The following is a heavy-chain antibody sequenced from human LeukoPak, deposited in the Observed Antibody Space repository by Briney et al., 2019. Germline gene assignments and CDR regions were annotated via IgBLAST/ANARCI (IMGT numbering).Heavy chain of an antibody. Sequence: SETLSLTCAVYGGSFSGYYWSWIRQPPGKGLEWIGEINHSGSTNYNPSLKSRVTISVDTSKNQFSLKLSSVTAEDTAVYYCAKDLLDYYDSSGYYPGDYWGQGTLVTVSS. D-gene: IGHD3-22*01. CDR3: AKDLLDYYDSSGYYPGDY. J-gene: IGHJ4*02. V-gene: IGHV4-34*01. CDR2: INHSGST. CDR1: GGSFSGYY.